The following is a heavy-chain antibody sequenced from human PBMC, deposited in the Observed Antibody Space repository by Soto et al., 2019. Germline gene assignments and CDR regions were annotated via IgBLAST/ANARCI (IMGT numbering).Heavy chain of an antibody. Sequence: QVQLQEPGPGLVKPSQTLSLTCPVSGGSISSGGYYWSWIRQHPGKGLEWIGYIYYSGSTYYNPSLKSRVTISVDTSKNQFALKVSSVTAADTAVYDWARDVPRGGNFDYWGQGTLVSGSS. CDR1: GGSISSGGYY. V-gene: IGHV4-31*03. D-gene: IGHD3-16*01. CDR2: IYYSGST. J-gene: IGHJ4*02. CDR3: ARDVPRGGNFDY.